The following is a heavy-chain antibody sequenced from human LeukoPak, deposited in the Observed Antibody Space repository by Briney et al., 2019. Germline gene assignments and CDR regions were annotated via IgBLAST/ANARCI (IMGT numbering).Heavy chain of an antibody. CDR3: TTQGWYSSSGFDY. J-gene: IGHJ4*02. V-gene: IGHV3-15*01. Sequence: GGSLRLSCAASGFTFSNAWVSWVRQAPGKGLEWVGRIKSKTDGGTTDYAAPVKGRFTISRDDSKNTLYLRMNSLKTEDTAVYYCTTQGWYSSSGFDYWGQGTLVTVSS. CDR1: GFTFSNAW. CDR2: IKSKTDGGTT. D-gene: IGHD6-13*01.